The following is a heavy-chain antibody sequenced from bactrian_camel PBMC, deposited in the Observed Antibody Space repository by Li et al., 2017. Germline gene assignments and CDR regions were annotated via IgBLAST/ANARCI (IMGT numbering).Heavy chain of an antibody. J-gene: IGHJ4*01. V-gene: IGHV3S7*01. CDR3: AKLSRPDGY. Sequence: HVQLVESGGGMVQPGGSLRLSCAASGFTFGDYAMSWVRQAPGKGLEWVSTIDLDGSNTYYVDSVKGRFTISRDNAKNTLSLQLNSLKTEDTAMYYCAKLSRPDGYWGQGTQVTVS. CDR1: GFTFGDYA. CDR2: IDLDGSNT.